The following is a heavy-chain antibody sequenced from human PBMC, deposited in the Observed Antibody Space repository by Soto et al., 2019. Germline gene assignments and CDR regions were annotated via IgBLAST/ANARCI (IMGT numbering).Heavy chain of an antibody. CDR3: ARDTVLTGMFDF. V-gene: IGHV4-59*01. CDR2: VYYTGTT. CDR1: GGSISSNY. J-gene: IGHJ4*02. Sequence: SETLSLTCTVSGGSISSNYWSWIRQPPGKGLEWIASVYYTGTTNYNPSLGSRVTISIDAPGNRFSMEITSVTAADTAIYYCARDTVLTGMFDFWGQGTLVT. D-gene: IGHD4-17*01.